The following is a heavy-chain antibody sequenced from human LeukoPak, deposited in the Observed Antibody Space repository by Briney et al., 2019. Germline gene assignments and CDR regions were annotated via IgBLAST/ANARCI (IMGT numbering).Heavy chain of an antibody. CDR3: AREFLEKGQYGDYEYFQH. Sequence: GGSLRLSCAASGFTFSNYAMSWVRQAPGKGLEWVSAISGSGGSTYYGDSVKGRFTISRDQSKNTLYLQMNSLRAEDTAVYYCAREFLEKGQYGDYEYFQHWGQGTLVTVSS. D-gene: IGHD4-17*01. CDR2: ISGSGGST. CDR1: GFTFSNYA. V-gene: IGHV3-23*01. J-gene: IGHJ1*01.